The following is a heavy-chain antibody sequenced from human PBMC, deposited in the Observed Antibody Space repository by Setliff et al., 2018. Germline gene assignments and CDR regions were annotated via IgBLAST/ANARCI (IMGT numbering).Heavy chain of an antibody. D-gene: IGHD1-26*01. CDR2: IYTSGST. CDR3: ARKGISALSGAFDM. V-gene: IGHV4-4*07. CDR1: GGSISNYY. J-gene: IGHJ3*02. Sequence: PSETLSLTCTVSGGSISNYYWSWIRQPAGKGLEWIGRIYTSGSTNYNPSLKSRVTMSVDTSKNQSSLKLSSVTAADTAVYYCARKGISALSGAFDMWGPGTMVTVSS.